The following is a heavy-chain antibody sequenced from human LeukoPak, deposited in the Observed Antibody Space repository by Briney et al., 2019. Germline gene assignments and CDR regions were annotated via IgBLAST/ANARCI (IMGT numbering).Heavy chain of an antibody. V-gene: IGHV4-39*01. CDR1: GASISSANHY. D-gene: IGHD2-15*01. CDR2: IYYSGTT. Sequence: PSETLSLTCTVSGASISSANHYWGWIRQPRGKRLEWIGNIYYSGTTFYNPSLNGRVTISIDTSKNQFSLKLKSVTAADTGVYYCERRTAAAGIDYWGQGILVAVSS. CDR3: ERRTAAAGIDY. J-gene: IGHJ4*02.